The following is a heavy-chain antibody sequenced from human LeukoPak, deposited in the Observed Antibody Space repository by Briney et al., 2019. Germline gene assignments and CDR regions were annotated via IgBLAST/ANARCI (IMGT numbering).Heavy chain of an antibody. D-gene: IGHD3-22*01. Sequence: GESLKISCQGSEYRFATYWIAWLRQMPEKGLEWMGIIYPSDSDTRYSPSFQGQVTISADKSISTAYLQWSSLKASDTAMYYCARRYYYDSSGYSNWFDPWGQGTLVTVSS. J-gene: IGHJ5*02. CDR1: EYRFATYW. V-gene: IGHV5-51*01. CDR3: ARRYYYDSSGYSNWFDP. CDR2: IYPSDSDT.